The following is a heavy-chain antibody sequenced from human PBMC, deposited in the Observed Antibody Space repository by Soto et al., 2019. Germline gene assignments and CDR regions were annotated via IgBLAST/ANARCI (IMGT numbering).Heavy chain of an antibody. J-gene: IGHJ1*01. CDR1: GFTFSSYG. V-gene: IGHV3-30*18. Sequence: QVQLVESGGGVVQPGRSLRLSCAASGFTFSSYGMHWVRQAPGKGLEWVAVISYDGSNKYYADSVKGRFTISRDNSKNTRYLQMNTLRADDTAVYYCAKYPVEGATSDYFQHWGQGTLVTVSS. CDR2: ISYDGSNK. CDR3: AKYPVEGATSDYFQH. D-gene: IGHD1-26*01.